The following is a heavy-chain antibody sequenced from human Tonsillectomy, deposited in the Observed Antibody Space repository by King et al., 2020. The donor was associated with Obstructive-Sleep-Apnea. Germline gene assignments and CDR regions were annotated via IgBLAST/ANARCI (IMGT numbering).Heavy chain of an antibody. J-gene: IGHJ4*01. CDR3: ATPLGSSSPFDY. Sequence: VQLQQWGAGLLKPSETLSLTCAVYGGSFSGYYWSWIRQPPGKGLEWIGEINHSGSTNYNPSLKSRVTISVDTSKNQFSLKLSSVTAADTAVYYCATPLGSSSPFDYWGHGTLVTVSS. CDR1: GGSFSGYY. D-gene: IGHD1-26*01. V-gene: IGHV4-34*01. CDR2: INHSGST.